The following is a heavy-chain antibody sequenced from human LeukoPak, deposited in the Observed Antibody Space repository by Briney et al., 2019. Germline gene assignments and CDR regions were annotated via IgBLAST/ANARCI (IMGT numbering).Heavy chain of an antibody. CDR2: MNSNNGDS. CDR3: ARTTSFTASGYDY. J-gene: IGHJ4*02. CDR1: GYTFTNYH. D-gene: IGHD6-25*01. Sequence: ASVKVSCKASGYTFTNYHINWVRQATGQGLGWMGWMNSNNGDSGYAQKFQGRVTITRDTSISTSYMELRSLRSDDTAVYFCARTTSFTASGYDYWGQGTLVTVSS. V-gene: IGHV1-8*03.